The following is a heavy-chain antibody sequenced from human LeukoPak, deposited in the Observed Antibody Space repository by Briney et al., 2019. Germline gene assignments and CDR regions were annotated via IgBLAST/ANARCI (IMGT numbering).Heavy chain of an antibody. J-gene: IGHJ3*02. D-gene: IGHD6-13*01. CDR3: ARHRYSSSWYPYDAFDI. CDR1: GGSISSSSYY. CDR2: IYYSGST. V-gene: IGHV4-39*01. Sequence: SETLSLTCTVSGGSISSSSYYWGWIRQPPGKGLEWIGSIYYSGSTYYNPSLKSRVTISVDTSKNQFSLKLSSVTAADTAVYYCARHRYSSSWYPYDAFDIWGQGTMVTVSS.